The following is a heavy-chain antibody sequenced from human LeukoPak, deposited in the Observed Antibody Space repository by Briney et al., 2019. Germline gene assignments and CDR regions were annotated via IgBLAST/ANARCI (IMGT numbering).Heavy chain of an antibody. CDR1: GFSIGNYG. Sequence: PGTSLRLSCAVSGFSIGNYGMHWVRQAPDKGLEWVAMISHDGGVKYYGDSVKGRLTISRVNSENTLYLQMNSLRVEDTAVYYCARDWGSSGWYNWFDPWGQGTLVTVSS. CDR2: ISHDGGVK. V-gene: IGHV3-30*03. CDR3: ARDWGSSGWYNWFDP. J-gene: IGHJ5*02. D-gene: IGHD6-19*01.